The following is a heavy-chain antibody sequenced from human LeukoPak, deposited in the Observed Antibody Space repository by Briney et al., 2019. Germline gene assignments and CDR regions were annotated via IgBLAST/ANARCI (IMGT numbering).Heavy chain of an antibody. D-gene: IGHD3-10*01. Sequence: GASVKVSCKASGGTFSSYAISWVRQAPGQGLEWMGGIIPIFGTANYAQKFQGRVTITADKSTSTAYMELSSLRSEDTAVYYCARAIRGSKIASRYYFYYMDIWGKGTTVTVSS. J-gene: IGHJ6*03. CDR2: IIPIFGTA. CDR1: GGTFSSYA. V-gene: IGHV1-69*06. CDR3: ARAIRGSKIASRYYFYYMDI.